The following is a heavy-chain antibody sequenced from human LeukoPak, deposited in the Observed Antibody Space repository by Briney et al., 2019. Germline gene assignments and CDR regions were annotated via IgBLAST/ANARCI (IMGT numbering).Heavy chain of an antibody. CDR2: IYGADYTT. V-gene: IGHV5-51*01. Sequence: GESLKISCKGSGFSFTSYWIGWVRQMPGKGLEWMGVIYGADYTTIYSPPFHGQITISADKSISTAYLQWTSLKASDTAMYYCARRPAGTRTFDYWGQGALVTVSS. D-gene: IGHD1-7*01. J-gene: IGHJ4*02. CDR3: ARRPAGTRTFDY. CDR1: GFSFTSYW.